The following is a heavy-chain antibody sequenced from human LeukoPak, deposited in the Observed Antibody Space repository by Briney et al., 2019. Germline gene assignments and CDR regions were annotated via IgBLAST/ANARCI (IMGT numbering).Heavy chain of an antibody. Sequence: GGSLRLSCAASGFTFSSYGMHWVRQAPGKGLEGVAVISYDGSNKYYADSVKGRFTISRDNSKNTLYLQMNSLRAEDTAVYYCARDPWFGESNFDYWGQGTLVTVSS. CDR1: GFTFSSYG. CDR2: ISYDGSNK. D-gene: IGHD3-10*01. J-gene: IGHJ4*02. V-gene: IGHV3-30*03. CDR3: ARDPWFGESNFDY.